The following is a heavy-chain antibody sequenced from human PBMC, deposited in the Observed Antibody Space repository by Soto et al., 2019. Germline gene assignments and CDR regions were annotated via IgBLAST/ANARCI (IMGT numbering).Heavy chain of an antibody. CDR1: GGSISSSNW. D-gene: IGHD6-13*01. V-gene: IGHV4-4*02. CDR3: ARRERAAGTDWWFGP. J-gene: IGHJ5*02. Sequence: SETLSLTCAVSGGSISSSNWWSWVRQPPGKGLEWIGEIYHSGSTNYNPSLKSQVTISVDKSKNQFSLKLSSVTAADTAVYYCARRERAAGTDWWFGPWGQGTLVTVSS. CDR2: IYHSGST.